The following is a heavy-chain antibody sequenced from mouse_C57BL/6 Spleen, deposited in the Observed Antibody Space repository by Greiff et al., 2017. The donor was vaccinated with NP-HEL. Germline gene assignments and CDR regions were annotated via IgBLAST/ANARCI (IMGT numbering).Heavy chain of an antibody. CDR3: ARQDYYDSSYWYFDV. Sequence: EVMLVESGGGLVQPGGSLKLSCAASGFTFSDYYMYWVRQTPEKRLEWVAYISNGGGSTYYPDTVKGRFTISRDNAKNPLYLQVSRLKSEDTAMYYCARQDYYDSSYWYFDVWGTGTTVTVSS. CDR1: GFTFSDYY. CDR2: ISNGGGST. J-gene: IGHJ1*03. D-gene: IGHD1-1*01. V-gene: IGHV5-12*01.